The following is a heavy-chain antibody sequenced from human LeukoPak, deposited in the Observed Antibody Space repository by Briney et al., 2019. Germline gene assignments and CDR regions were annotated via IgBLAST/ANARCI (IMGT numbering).Heavy chain of an antibody. D-gene: IGHD3-10*01. CDR1: GFTFSSYS. CDR2: ISSSSSYI. Sequence: GGSLRLSCAASGFTFSSYSMNWVRQAPGKGLEWVSSISSSSSYIYYADSVKGRFTISRDNAKNSLYLQMNSLRAEDTAVYYCAREVPGSGSYWFPTWGQRTLDTVSS. J-gene: IGHJ5*02. CDR3: AREVPGSGSYWFPT. V-gene: IGHV3-21*01.